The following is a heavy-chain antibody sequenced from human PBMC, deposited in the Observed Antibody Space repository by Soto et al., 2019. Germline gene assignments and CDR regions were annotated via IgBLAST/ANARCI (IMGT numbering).Heavy chain of an antibody. CDR1: GGSFSGYY. D-gene: IGHD6-19*01. CDR2: INHSGST. J-gene: IGHJ5*02. V-gene: IGHV4-34*01. CDR3: ARCIAVAGSLKPNWFDP. Sequence: QVQLQQWGAGLLKPSETLSLTCAVYGGSFSGYYWSWIRQPPGKGLEWIGEINHSGSTNYNPSLKGRVTISVDTSKNQFSLKLSSVTAEDTAVYYCARCIAVAGSLKPNWFDPCGQGTLVTVSS.